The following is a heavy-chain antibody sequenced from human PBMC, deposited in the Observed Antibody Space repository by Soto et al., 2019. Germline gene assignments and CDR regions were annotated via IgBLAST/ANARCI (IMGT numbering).Heavy chain of an antibody. Sequence: PSETLSLTCTVSGGSISSGNYYWSWSRQSPGKGLEWIGYIYSTGSSYYNPSLRSRVSMSVDTSKNQFSLNLSSVTAADTAVYFCARDGIKLWLSGRARLHPWGQGPLVTVYS. D-gene: IGHD5-18*01. J-gene: IGHJ5*02. CDR3: ARDGIKLWLSGRARLHP. V-gene: IGHV4-30-4*01. CDR1: GGSISSGNYY. CDR2: IYSTGSS.